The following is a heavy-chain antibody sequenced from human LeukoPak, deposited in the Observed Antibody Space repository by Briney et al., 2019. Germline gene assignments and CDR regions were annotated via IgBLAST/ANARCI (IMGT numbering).Heavy chain of an antibody. CDR3: AIPPLSGTGSSRPLAEMDV. CDR1: GFTFSISS. V-gene: IGHV3-48*04. CDR2: ISHTGSTM. D-gene: IGHD3-10*01. J-gene: IGHJ6*02. Sequence: PGGSLRLSCVASGFTFSISSMNWVRQAPGKGLEWVSYISHTGSTMSYADSVKGRFTISRDNARNSLYLQMNSLRAEDTAVYYCAIPPLSGTGSSRPLAEMDVWGQGTTVTVSS.